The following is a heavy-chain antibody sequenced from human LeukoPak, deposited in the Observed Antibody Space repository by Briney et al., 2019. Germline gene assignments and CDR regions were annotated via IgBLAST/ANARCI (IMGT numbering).Heavy chain of an antibody. CDR2: IYYSGST. CDR3: ARDYYDSRGEAFDI. V-gene: IGHV4-31*03. J-gene: IGHJ3*02. D-gene: IGHD3-22*01. Sequence: SQTLSLTCTVSGGSISSGGYYWSWIRQHPGKGLEWIGYIYYSGSTYYNPSLKSRVTISVDTSKNQFSLKLNSVTAADTAVYYCARDYYDSRGEAFDIWGQGTMVTVSS. CDR1: GGSISSGGYY.